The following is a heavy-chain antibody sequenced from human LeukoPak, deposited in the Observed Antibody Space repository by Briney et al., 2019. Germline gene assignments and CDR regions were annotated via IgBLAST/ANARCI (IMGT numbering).Heavy chain of an antibody. CDR3: AHRDTAMVRVDY. J-gene: IGHJ4*02. Sequence: PGGTLRLSCAASGFTFNNAWMSWVRQAPGKGLEWVGRIKSKTDGGTTDYAAPVKGRFTISRDDSKNTLYLQMNSLKTEDTAVYFCAHRDTAMVRVDYWGQGTLVTVSS. CDR1: GFTFNNAW. V-gene: IGHV3-15*01. D-gene: IGHD5-18*01. CDR2: IKSKTDGGTT.